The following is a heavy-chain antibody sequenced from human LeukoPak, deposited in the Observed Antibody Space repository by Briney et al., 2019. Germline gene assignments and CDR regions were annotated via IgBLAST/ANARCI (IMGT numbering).Heavy chain of an antibody. Sequence: GRSLRLSCAASGFTFDDYAMHWVRQAPGKGLEWVAFIRYDGSNKYYADSVKGRFTISRDNSKNTLYLQMNSLRAEDTAVYYCAKRSSSYGDYWGQGTLVTVSS. D-gene: IGHD5-18*01. J-gene: IGHJ4*02. CDR2: IRYDGSNK. CDR3: AKRSSSYGDY. CDR1: GFTFDDYA. V-gene: IGHV3-30*02.